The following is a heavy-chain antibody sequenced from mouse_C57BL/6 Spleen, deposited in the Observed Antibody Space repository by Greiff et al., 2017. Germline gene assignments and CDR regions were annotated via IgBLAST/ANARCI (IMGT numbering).Heavy chain of an antibody. J-gene: IGHJ3*01. Sequence: EVQLQESGAELVKPGASVKLSCTAPGFNIKDYYMPWVKQRTEQGLEWIGRIDPEDGETKYAPKFPGKATITADTSSNTAYLQLSSLTSEDTAVYYCAPNWAGSAWFAYWGQGTLVTVSA. CDR1: GFNIKDYY. V-gene: IGHV14-2*01. D-gene: IGHD4-1*02. CDR3: APNWAGSAWFAY. CDR2: IDPEDGET.